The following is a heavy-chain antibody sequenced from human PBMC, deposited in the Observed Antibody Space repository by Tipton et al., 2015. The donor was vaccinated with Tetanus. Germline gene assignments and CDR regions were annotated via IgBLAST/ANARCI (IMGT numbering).Heavy chain of an antibody. Sequence: LRLSCNVSGDSIRRSYWSWIRQPPGKGLEWIGYMYHSGITHYNPSLKSRVTISEDRSKNQLSLKLNSVTAADTAVYYCARSKLLWFGESLSGFDSWGQGTLVTVSA. J-gene: IGHJ4*02. CDR2: MYHSGIT. V-gene: IGHV4-59*12. D-gene: IGHD3-10*01. CDR1: GDSIRRSY. CDR3: ARSKLLWFGESLSGFDS.